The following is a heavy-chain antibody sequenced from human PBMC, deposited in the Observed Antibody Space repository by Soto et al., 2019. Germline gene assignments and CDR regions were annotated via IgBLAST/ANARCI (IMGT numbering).Heavy chain of an antibody. V-gene: IGHV1-69*12. CDR2: IIPIFGTA. Sequence: QVQLVQSGAEVKKPGSSVKFSCKASGGTFSSYAIRWVRQAPGQGLEWMGGIIPIFGTANYAQKFQGRVTITADERTSTAYMELSSLRSEDTAVYYCARGTKMATIGLGTPFYWGQGTLVTVSS. D-gene: IGHD5-12*01. J-gene: IGHJ4*02. CDR1: GGTFSSYA. CDR3: ARGTKMATIGLGTPFY.